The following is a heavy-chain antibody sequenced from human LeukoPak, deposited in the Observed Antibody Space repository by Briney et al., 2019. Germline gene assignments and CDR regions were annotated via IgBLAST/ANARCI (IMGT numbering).Heavy chain of an antibody. CDR3: ARGGFYCSGGSCYSSSWFDP. CDR1: GYTFTSYD. V-gene: IGHV1-8*03. Sequence: ASVKVSCKASGYTFTSYDINWVRQATGQGLEWMGWMNPNSGNTGYAQKFQGRVTITRNASISTAYMELSSLRSEDTAVYYCARGGFYCSGGSCYSSSWFDPWGQGTLVTVSS. D-gene: IGHD2-15*01. CDR2: MNPNSGNT. J-gene: IGHJ5*02.